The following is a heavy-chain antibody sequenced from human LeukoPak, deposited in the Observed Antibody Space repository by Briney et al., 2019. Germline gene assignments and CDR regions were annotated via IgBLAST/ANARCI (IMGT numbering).Heavy chain of an antibody. CDR2: IYYSGST. CDR3: ARRSCSGGTCYESRGWFDS. CDR1: GGSIISYY. J-gene: IGHJ5*01. D-gene: IGHD2-15*01. Sequence: SETLSLTCTVSGGSIISYYWSWIRQPPGKGLEWIGYIYYSGSTNYNPSLKSRVTISVDTSKNQFSLKLSSVTAADTAVYYCARRSCSGGTCYESRGWFDSWGQGTLVTVSS. V-gene: IGHV4-59*01.